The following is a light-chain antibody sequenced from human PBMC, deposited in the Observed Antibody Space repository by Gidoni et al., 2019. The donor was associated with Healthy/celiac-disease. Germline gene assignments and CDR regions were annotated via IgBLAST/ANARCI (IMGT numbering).Light chain of an antibody. Sequence: QSALTQPASVSGSPGQSITISCTGTSSAVGGYNYVPWYQRHPGKAPQLMIYDVSNRPSGVSNRFSGSKSGNTASLTISGLQAEDEADYYCSSYTSSSTVVFGGGTKLTVL. CDR2: DVS. CDR1: SSAVGGYNY. CDR3: SSYTSSSTVV. V-gene: IGLV2-14*01. J-gene: IGLJ2*01.